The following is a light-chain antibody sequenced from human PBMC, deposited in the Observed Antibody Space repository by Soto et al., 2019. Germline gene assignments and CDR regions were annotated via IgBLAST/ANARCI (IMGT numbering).Light chain of an antibody. V-gene: IGKV1-39*01. CDR2: AAS. J-gene: IGKJ4*01. CDR1: QYISSY. Sequence: DIQMTQNPSSLSASVGDRVTITCRASQYISSYLNWYQQKPGKAPKVLIYAASTLQSGVPSRFSGSGSGTDFTLTISNLQPEDFATYYCQQSYSNVALTFGGGTKVDI. CDR3: QQSYSNVALT.